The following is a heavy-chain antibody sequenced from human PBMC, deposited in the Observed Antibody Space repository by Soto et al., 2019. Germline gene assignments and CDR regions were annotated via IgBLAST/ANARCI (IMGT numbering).Heavy chain of an antibody. Sequence: QVQLVQSGGEVKKPGASVKVSCLASGYTFSDYAISWVRQAPGQGLEWMGWISASTRNTDQAQNFQGRVIMTLDTSTNTAYMELRSLRSDDTAVYYCVRCYCSVGSCYACWHFDLWGRGTLVTVSS. CDR1: GYTFSDYA. D-gene: IGHD2-15*01. CDR2: ISASTRNT. V-gene: IGHV1-18*01. CDR3: VRCYCSVGSCYACWHFDL. J-gene: IGHJ2*01.